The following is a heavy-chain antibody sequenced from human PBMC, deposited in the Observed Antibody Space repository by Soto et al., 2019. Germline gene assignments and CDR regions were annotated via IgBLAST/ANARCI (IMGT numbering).Heavy chain of an antibody. D-gene: IGHD6-13*01. CDR1: GGTFSSYA. Sequence: ASVKVSCKASGGTFSSYAISWVRQAPGQGLEWMGGIIPIFGTANYAQKFQGRVTITADESTSTAYMELSSLRSEDTAVYYCARERKALIAAAGSWYYYYGMDVWGQGTTVTGSS. CDR3: ARERKALIAAAGSWYYYYGMDV. J-gene: IGHJ6*02. V-gene: IGHV1-69*13. CDR2: IIPIFGTA.